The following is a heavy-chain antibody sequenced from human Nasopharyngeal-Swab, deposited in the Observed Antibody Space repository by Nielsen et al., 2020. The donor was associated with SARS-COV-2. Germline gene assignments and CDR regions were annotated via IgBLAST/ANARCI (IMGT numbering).Heavy chain of an antibody. CDR2: IYYSGST. D-gene: IGHD2-15*01. J-gene: IGHJ4*02. CDR3: VREGGKKCSGGSCEGWGY. CDR1: GGSITGYY. V-gene: IGHV4-59*13. Sequence: GSLRLSCTVSGGSITGYYWSWIRQPPGKGLEWIGYIYYSGSTNYNPSLKSRVTISVDPSKNQFSLRLRSVTAADTAVYYCVREGGKKCSGGSCEGWGYWGQGTLVTVSS.